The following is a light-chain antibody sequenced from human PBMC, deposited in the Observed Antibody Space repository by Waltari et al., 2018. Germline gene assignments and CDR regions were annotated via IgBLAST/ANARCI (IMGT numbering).Light chain of an antibody. CDR1: QSVLYNLNNKNY. CDR3: QQYYSTPQT. V-gene: IGKV4-1*01. CDR2: WAS. Sequence: LMTQSPDSLAVSLGERATLNCKSRQSVLYNLNNKNYLAWYQPRPGQPPKLPIYWASIRESGVPDRFSGSGSGTDFTLTISSLQAEDVGVYYCQQYYSTPQTFGQGTKVEIK. J-gene: IGKJ1*01.